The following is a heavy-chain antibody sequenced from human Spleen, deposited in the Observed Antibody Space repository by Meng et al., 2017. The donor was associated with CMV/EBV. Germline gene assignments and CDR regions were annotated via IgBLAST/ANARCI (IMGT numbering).Heavy chain of an antibody. J-gene: IGHJ6*02. CDR1: GFTFSSYA. D-gene: IGHD6-19*01. Sequence: GESLKISCAASGFTFSSYAMSWVRQAPGKGLEWVSSISSSGSYRYYADSVKGRFTISRDNAKNSLYLQMNSLRAEDTAVYYCARVLAVASRAGMDVWGQGTTVTVSS. V-gene: IGHV3-21*01. CDR2: ISSSGSYR. CDR3: ARVLAVASRAGMDV.